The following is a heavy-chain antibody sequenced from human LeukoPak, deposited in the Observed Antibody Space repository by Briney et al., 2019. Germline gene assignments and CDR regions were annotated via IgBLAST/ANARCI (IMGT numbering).Heavy chain of an antibody. J-gene: IGHJ4*02. V-gene: IGHV4-59*12. CDR3: ASDNYDILTGYYGPGGKGEISDY. CDR2: VYYSGST. Sequence: SETLSLTCTVSGGSISTYYWSWIRQPPGKGLEWIGYVYYSGSTNYNPSLKSRVTISVDTSKNQFSLKLSSVTAADTAVYYCASDNYDILTGYYGPGGKGEISDYWGQGTLVTVSS. CDR1: GGSISTYY. D-gene: IGHD3-9*01.